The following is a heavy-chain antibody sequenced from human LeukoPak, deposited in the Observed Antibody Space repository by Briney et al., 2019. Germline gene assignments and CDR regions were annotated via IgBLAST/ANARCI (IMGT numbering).Heavy chain of an antibody. J-gene: IGHJ5*02. D-gene: IGHD3-16*01. CDR1: GLIFSNHW. Sequence: GGSLRLSCAASGLIFSNHWMSWVRQAPGQDLEWVGSIQPDGSEEYPVDSVKGRFTISRDNARNLLFLQMNSLRVEDTAVYYCAIQSFANFDPWGQGTLVTVSS. CDR3: AIQSFANFDP. V-gene: IGHV3-7*01. CDR2: IQPDGSEE.